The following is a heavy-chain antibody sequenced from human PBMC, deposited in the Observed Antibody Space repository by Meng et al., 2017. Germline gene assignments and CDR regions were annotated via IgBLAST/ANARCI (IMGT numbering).Heavy chain of an antibody. CDR2: IYHSGST. CDR3: ARRGIAAAGNNWFDP. Sequence: VLLQESGPGIVTTSGTVSLTWAVSGGSISSSNWWSWVRQPPGKGLEWIGEIYHSGSTNYNPSLKSRVTISVDKSKNQFSLKLSSVTAADTAVYYCARRGIAAAGNNWFDPWGQGTLVTVSS. J-gene: IGHJ5*02. CDR1: GGSISSSNW. V-gene: IGHV4-4*02. D-gene: IGHD6-13*01.